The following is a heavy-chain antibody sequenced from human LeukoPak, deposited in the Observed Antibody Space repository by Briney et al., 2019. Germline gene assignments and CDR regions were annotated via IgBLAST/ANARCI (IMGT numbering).Heavy chain of an antibody. CDR1: GLTFSSHW. V-gene: IGHV3-74*01. CDR2: INSDGSIT. CDR3: ARDAVDTANAV. D-gene: IGHD5-18*01. Sequence: GGSLRLSCAASGLTFSSHWIHWVRQAPGKGLVWVSHINSDGSITSYADSVKGRFTISRDNAKNTLYPQMNSLRAEDTAVYYCARDAVDTANAVWGQGTTVTVSS. J-gene: IGHJ6*02.